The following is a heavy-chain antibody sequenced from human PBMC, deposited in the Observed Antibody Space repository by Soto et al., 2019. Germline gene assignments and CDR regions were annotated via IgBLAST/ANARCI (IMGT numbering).Heavy chain of an antibody. CDR3: AKVTIFGVRRFDY. V-gene: IGHV3-23*01. CDR2: ISNSGGST. J-gene: IGHJ4*02. Sequence: HPGGSLRLSCAASGFTFSNYGMSWVRQAPGKGLEWVSSISNSGGSTYYADSVKGRFTISRDTSKNTLYLQMDSLRAEDTAVYYCAKVTIFGVRRFDYWGQGTLVTVSS. CDR1: GFTFSNYG. D-gene: IGHD3-3*01.